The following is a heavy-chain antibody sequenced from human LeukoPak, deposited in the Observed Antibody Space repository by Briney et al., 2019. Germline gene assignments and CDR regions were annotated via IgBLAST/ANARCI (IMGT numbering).Heavy chain of an antibody. CDR2: ITGSGGNT. CDR3: AKGGVSVFLTVYYAPDF. Sequence: GGSLRLSCAASGFTFSNYAMSWVRQAPGKGLEWVSAITGSGGNTYYADSVKGRFTISRDNSKNTLYLQMNSLRDEDTAVYYCAKGGVSVFLTVYYAPDFWAQEPLVTVSS. CDR1: GFTFSNYA. D-gene: IGHD3-9*01. J-gene: IGHJ4*02. V-gene: IGHV3-23*01.